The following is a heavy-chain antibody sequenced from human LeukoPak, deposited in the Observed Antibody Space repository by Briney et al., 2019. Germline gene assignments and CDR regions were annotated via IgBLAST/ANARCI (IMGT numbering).Heavy chain of an antibody. D-gene: IGHD3-9*01. Sequence: GGSLRLSCAASGFTFSRYWIHWVRQAPGKGLVWVSRINSDGSSTIYADSVKGRLTISRDNAKNTVYLQMNSLRAEDTAVYYCAREVILTGISAFDSWGQGTLVTVSS. CDR3: AREVILTGISAFDS. CDR2: INSDGSST. J-gene: IGHJ4*02. V-gene: IGHV3-74*01. CDR1: GFTFSRYW.